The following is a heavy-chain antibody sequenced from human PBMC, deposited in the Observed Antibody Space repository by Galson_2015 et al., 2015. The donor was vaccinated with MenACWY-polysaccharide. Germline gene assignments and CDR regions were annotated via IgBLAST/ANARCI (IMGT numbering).Heavy chain of an antibody. J-gene: IGHJ4*02. V-gene: IGHV4-59*01. CDR1: GDSIGSSF. CDR3: ARAPRPDKTFGYFDY. Sequence: LSLTWTVSGDSIGSSFWNWFRQPPGTGLEWVGRIYYSGSTKYTPSLESRVTISLDASKNQFSLRLSSVTAADTAVYYCARAPRPDKTFGYFDYWGQGILVTVST. D-gene: IGHD3-16*01. CDR2: IYYSGST.